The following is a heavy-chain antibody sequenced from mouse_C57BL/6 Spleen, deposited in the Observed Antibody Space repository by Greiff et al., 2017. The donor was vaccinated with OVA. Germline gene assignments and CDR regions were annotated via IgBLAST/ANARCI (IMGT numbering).Heavy chain of an antibody. CDR2: ISSGSSTI. Sequence: EGKLMEAGGGLVKPGGSLKLSCAASGFTFSDYGMHWGRQAPEKGLEWVAYISSGSSTIYYADTVKGRFTISRDNAKNTLFLQMTSLRSEDTAMYYCARDYDKGMDYWGQGTSVTVSS. CDR1: GFTFSDYG. J-gene: IGHJ4*01. D-gene: IGHD2-4*01. CDR3: ARDYDKGMDY. V-gene: IGHV5-17*01.